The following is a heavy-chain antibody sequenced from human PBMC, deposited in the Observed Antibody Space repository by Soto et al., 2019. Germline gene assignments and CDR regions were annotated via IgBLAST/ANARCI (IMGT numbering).Heavy chain of an antibody. CDR2: ISGSGGST. Sequence: PGGSLRFSCAASGFTFSSYAMSWVRQAPGKGLEWVSAISGSGGSTYYADSVKGRFTISRDNSKNTLYLQMNSLRAEDTAVYYCAKGDSSSYYYYGMDAWGQGTTVTVSS. CDR1: GFTFSSYA. CDR3: AKGDSSSYYYYGMDA. D-gene: IGHD6-13*01. V-gene: IGHV3-23*01. J-gene: IGHJ6*02.